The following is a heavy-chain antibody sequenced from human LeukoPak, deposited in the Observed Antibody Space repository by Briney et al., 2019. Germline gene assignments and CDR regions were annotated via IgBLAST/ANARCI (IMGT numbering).Heavy chain of an antibody. CDR2: INHSGST. CDR3: ARGTHDCSGGSCYWYFDY. J-gene: IGHJ4*02. CDR1: GVSFSGYY. Sequence: SETLSLTCAVYGVSFSGYYWSWIRQPPGKGLEWIGEINHSGSTNYNPSLKSRVTISVDTSKNQFSLKLSSVTAADTAVYYCARGTHDCSGGSCYWYFDYWGQGTLVTVSS. D-gene: IGHD2-15*01. V-gene: IGHV4-34*01.